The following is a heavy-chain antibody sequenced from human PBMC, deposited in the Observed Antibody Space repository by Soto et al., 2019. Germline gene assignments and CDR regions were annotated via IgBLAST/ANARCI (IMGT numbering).Heavy chain of an antibody. CDR1: GYTFTSYD. J-gene: IGHJ4*02. CDR3: ATPLLGN. Sequence: ASVKVSCKASGYTFTSYDINWVRQATGQGLEWMGWMNPNNGDTDYAQKFQGRVTMTRNTSISTAYMELNYLRSEDTAVYYCATPLLGNWGQGTLVTVPS. V-gene: IGHV1-8*01. CDR2: MNPNNGDT. D-gene: IGHD1-26*01.